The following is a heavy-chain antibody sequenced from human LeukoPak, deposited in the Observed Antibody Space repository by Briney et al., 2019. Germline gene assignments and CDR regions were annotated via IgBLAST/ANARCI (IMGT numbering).Heavy chain of an antibody. CDR1: GFTFSSYG. CDR2: IWYDGSNK. V-gene: IGHV3-33*01. Sequence: PGGSLRLSCAASGFTFSSYGMHWVRQAPGKGLEWVAVIWYDGSNKYYADSVKGRFTISRDNAKNSLYLQMNSLRAEDTAVYYCARDLPYYFDYWGQGTLVTVSS. CDR3: ARDLPYYFDY. J-gene: IGHJ4*02.